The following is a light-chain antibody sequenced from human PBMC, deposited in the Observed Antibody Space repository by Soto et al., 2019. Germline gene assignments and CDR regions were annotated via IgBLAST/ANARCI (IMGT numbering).Light chain of an antibody. CDR2: GAS. Sequence: EIVLTQSPGSLSLSPGERATLSCRASQSVSSSYLAWYQQKPGQAPRLLIYGASSRATGFPDRFSGSGSGTDFTLTISRLEPEDFAVYFCQQYVTSPAWTFGQGTKVDI. V-gene: IGKV3-20*01. CDR3: QQYVTSPAWT. CDR1: QSVSSSY. J-gene: IGKJ1*01.